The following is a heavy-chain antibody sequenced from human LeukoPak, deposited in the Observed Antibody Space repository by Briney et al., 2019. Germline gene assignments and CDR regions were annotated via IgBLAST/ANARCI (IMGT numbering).Heavy chain of an antibody. Sequence: PAESLTLTCAVSGFTFGDYGRSWVRQAPGKGLEWVCGINWNGGSTDYADPVKGRSIISRANDKNSSYLQMNSLRAEDTALYYCARVSRPHYYDSSGYRNYFDYWGQGTLVTVSS. D-gene: IGHD3-22*01. CDR2: INWNGGST. CDR3: ARVSRPHYYDSSGYRNYFDY. V-gene: IGHV3-20*04. CDR1: GFTFGDYG. J-gene: IGHJ4*02.